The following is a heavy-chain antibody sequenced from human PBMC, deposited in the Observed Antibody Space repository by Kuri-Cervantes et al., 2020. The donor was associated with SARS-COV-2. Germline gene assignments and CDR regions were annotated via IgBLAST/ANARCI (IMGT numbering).Heavy chain of an antibody. D-gene: IGHD3-22*01. CDR1: EGTFSSYA. CDR3: ARGEEAYDSSGYRFDY. V-gene: IGHV1-69*13. Sequence: SVKVSCKASEGTFSSYAISWVRQAPGQGREWMGGIIPIFGTANYAQKFQGRVTITADESTSTAYMELSSLRSEDTAVYYCARGEEAYDSSGYRFDYWGQGTLVTVSS. CDR2: IIPIFGTA. J-gene: IGHJ4*02.